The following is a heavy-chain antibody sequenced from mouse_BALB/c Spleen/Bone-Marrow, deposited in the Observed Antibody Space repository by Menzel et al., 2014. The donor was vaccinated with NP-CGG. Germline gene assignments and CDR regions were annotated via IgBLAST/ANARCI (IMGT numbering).Heavy chain of an antibody. CDR3: ARDRELSYAMDY. CDR2: IWAGGST. V-gene: IGHV2-9*02. Sequence: QVQLQQSGPGLVAPSQSLSITCTVSGFSLTSYGVHWVRRPPGKGLEWLGVIWAGGSTNYNSALMSRLSISKDNSKSEVFLKMNSLQTDDTAMYYCARDRELSYAMDYWGQGTSVTVSS. J-gene: IGHJ4*01. CDR1: GFSLTSYG. D-gene: IGHD3-1*01.